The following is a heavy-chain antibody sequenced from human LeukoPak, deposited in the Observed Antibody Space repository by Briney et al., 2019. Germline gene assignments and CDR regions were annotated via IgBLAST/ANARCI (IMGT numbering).Heavy chain of an antibody. CDR1: GYTFTGYY. CDR2: INPNSGGT. Sequence: ASVKVSCKASGYTFTGYYMHWVRQAPGQGLEWMGWINPNSGGTNYAQKFQGRVTMTRDTSISTAYMELSRLRSDDTAVYYCARYSSPREYCSSTSCYDNFDYWGQGTLVTVSS. CDR3: ARYSSPREYCSSTSCYDNFDY. D-gene: IGHD2-2*01. J-gene: IGHJ4*02. V-gene: IGHV1-2*02.